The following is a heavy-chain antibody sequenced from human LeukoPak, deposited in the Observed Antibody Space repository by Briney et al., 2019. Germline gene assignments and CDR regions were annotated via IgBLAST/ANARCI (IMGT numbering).Heavy chain of an antibody. Sequence: GGSLRLSCAASGFTFSNAWMSWVRQAPGKGLEWVGRIKNKTDGGTTDYAAPVKGRFTISRDDSKNTLYLQMNSLKTEDTAVYYCTTDLPLQYYYDSSGYPDAFDIWGQGTMVTVSS. J-gene: IGHJ3*02. CDR1: GFTFSNAW. D-gene: IGHD3-22*01. CDR2: IKNKTDGGTT. V-gene: IGHV3-15*01. CDR3: TTDLPLQYYYDSSGYPDAFDI.